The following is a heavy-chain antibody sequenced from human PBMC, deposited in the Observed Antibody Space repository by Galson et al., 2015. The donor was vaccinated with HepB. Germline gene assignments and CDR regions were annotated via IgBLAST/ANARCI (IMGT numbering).Heavy chain of an antibody. CDR3: ARRVEVSNGGSDS. Sequence: KVSCKGSRYSFASFWIGWVRQMPGKGLEWMGIIYPGDSDTRYSPSFQGQVTISADKSISTAYLQWSSLKASDTAMYYCARRVEVSNGGSDSWGQGTLVTVSS. J-gene: IGHJ4*02. CDR1: RYSFASFW. D-gene: IGHD3-22*01. CDR2: IYPGDSDT. V-gene: IGHV5-51*01.